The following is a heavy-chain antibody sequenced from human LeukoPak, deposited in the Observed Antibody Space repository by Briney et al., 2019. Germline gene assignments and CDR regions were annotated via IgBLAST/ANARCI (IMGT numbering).Heavy chain of an antibody. CDR3: ARDDYDILTGATGYFDY. Sequence: GGSLRLSCAASGFTFSSYSMNWVRQAPGKGLEWVSSISSSSSSYIYYADSVKGRFTISRDNAKNSLYLQMNSLRAEDTAVYYCARDDYDILTGATGYFDYWGQGTLVTVSS. V-gene: IGHV3-21*01. CDR2: ISSSSSSYI. D-gene: IGHD3-9*01. CDR1: GFTFSSYS. J-gene: IGHJ4*02.